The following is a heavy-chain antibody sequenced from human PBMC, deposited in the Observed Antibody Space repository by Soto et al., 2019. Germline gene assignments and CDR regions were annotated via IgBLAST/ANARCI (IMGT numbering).Heavy chain of an antibody. CDR3: VGGTGWLMDT. J-gene: IGHJ5*02. CDR1: GFSFSNCW. V-gene: IGHV3-7*03. Sequence: QSGGSLRLSCAASGFSFSNCWMNWVRLAPGKGPEWVANIRKDGSEKIYVDSVEGRFTISRDNAKNSLFLQMNNLRADDTAMYYCVGGTGWLMDTWGQGTPVTVSS. D-gene: IGHD6-19*01. CDR2: IRKDGSEK.